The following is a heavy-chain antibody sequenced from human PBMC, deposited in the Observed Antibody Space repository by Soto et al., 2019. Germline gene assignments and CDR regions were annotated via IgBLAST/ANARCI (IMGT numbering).Heavy chain of an antibody. J-gene: IGHJ6*02. CDR1: GGSVSSNSAA. CDR3: ARDTYYDFWSGTPGGMDV. Sequence: SHTLSLTFAISGGSVSSNSAAWNWIRQSPSRGLEWLGRTYYRSKWYNDYAVSVKSRIAINPDTSKNQFSLQLNSVTPEDTAVYYCARDTYYDFWSGTPGGMDVWGQGTTVTVSS. CDR2: TYYRSKWYN. D-gene: IGHD3-3*01. V-gene: IGHV6-1*01.